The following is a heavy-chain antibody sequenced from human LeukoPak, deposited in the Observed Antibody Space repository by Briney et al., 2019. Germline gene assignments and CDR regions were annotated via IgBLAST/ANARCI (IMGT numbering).Heavy chain of an antibody. D-gene: IGHD3-22*01. J-gene: IGHJ4*02. CDR2: ISGSGGST. CDR1: GFTFSSYT. CDR3: AKDESRYYDSGGNFHY. Sequence: GGSLRLSCAASGFTFSSYTMSWVRQAPGKGLEWDSAISGSGGSTYYADSVTGRFTISRDNSKNTLYLQMNSLRAEDTAVYYCAKDESRYYDSGGNFHYWGQGTLVTVSS. V-gene: IGHV3-23*01.